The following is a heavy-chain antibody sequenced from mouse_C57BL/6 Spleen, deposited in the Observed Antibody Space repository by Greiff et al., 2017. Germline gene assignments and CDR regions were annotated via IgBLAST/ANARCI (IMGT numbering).Heavy chain of an antibody. CDR2: IDPSDSYT. D-gene: IGHD3-1*01. CDR3: ARKGAFWFAY. Sequence: VQLQQPGAELVMPGASVKLSCKASGYTFTSYWMHWVKQRPGQGLEWIGEIDPSDSYTNYNQKFKGKSTLTVDKSSSTAYMQLSSLTSEDSAVYYCARKGAFWFAYWGQGTLVTVSA. CDR1: GYTFTSYW. V-gene: IGHV1-69*01. J-gene: IGHJ3*01.